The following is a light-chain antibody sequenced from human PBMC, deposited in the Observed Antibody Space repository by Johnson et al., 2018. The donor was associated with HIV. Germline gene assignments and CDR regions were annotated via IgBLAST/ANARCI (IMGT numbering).Light chain of an antibody. CDR1: SSNIGNNY. CDR2: DNN. V-gene: IGLV1-51*01. CDR3: GTWDSGLCAVYV. J-gene: IGLJ1*01. Sequence: HSVLTQPPSVSAAPGQTVTISCSGSSSNIGNNYVSWYQQLPGTVPKLLIYDNNKRPSGIPDRFSGSKSGTSATLGITGLQTGDEADYYCGTWDSGLCAVYVFGPGTKVTVL.